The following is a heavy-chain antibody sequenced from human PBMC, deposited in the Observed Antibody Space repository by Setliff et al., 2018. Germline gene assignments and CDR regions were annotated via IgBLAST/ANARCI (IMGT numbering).Heavy chain of an antibody. CDR3: ARYRGMATLTSQYYYYIDV. Sequence: SGGSLRLSCAASGFTFSDYYMNWIRQAPGKGLEWVSYISAGGSRLDYADSVKGRFTISRDNAKNSLYLHMNSLRAEDTAVYYCARYRGMATLTSQYYYYIDVWGKGTTVTVSS. CDR1: GFTFSDYY. CDR2: ISAGGSRL. D-gene: IGHD4-17*01. V-gene: IGHV3-11*04. J-gene: IGHJ6*03.